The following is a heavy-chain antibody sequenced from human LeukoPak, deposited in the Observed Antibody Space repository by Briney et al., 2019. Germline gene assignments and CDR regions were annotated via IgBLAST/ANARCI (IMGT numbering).Heavy chain of an antibody. CDR3: ARDVDALYDLYFDY. CDR2: IIKDGSEK. V-gene: IGHV3-7*01. D-gene: IGHD3-3*01. J-gene: IGHJ4*02. Sequence: GGSLRLSCAASGFTFSSSWMFWVRQAPGKGLEWVANIIKDGSEKDYADSVKGRFIISRDNAENTLYLQMNSLRAEDTAVYYCARDVDALYDLYFDYGAREPWSPSPQ. CDR1: GFTFSSSW.